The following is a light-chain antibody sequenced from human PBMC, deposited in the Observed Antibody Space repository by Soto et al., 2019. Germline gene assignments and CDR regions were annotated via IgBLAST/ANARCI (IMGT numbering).Light chain of an antibody. CDR1: SSNIGAGYD. V-gene: IGLV1-40*01. CDR3: QSSDSRLSGSDV. J-gene: IGLJ1*01. CDR2: GDS. Sequence: QSVLTQPPSVSGAPGQRVTISCTGSSSNIGAGYDVNWYQQLPGTAPKLLIFGDSNRPSGVPDRFSGSKSGTSASLAITGRQAADEADYYCQSSDSRLSGSDVFGTGTKLTVL.